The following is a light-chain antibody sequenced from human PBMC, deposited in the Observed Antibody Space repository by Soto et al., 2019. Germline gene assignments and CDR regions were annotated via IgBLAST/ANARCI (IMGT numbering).Light chain of an antibody. CDR3: QQYGSSPWT. Sequence: EIVLTQSPGTLSLSPGERATLSCSASQSVRSSYLAWYQQKPGQAPRLLIYGASSRATGIPDRVSGSGSGTDFTLTVSRLEPEDFAVYYCQQYGSSPWTFGQGTKVEIK. CDR2: GAS. CDR1: QSVRSSY. J-gene: IGKJ1*01. V-gene: IGKV3-20*01.